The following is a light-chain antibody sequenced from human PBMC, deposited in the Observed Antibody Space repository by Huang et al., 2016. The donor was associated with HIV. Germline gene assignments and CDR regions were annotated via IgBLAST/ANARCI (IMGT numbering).Light chain of an antibody. CDR2: TAS. J-gene: IGKJ3*01. CDR1: QAVSSF. Sequence: AIQMTQSPSSLSASPGDRITIICRASQAVSSFLAWYQQKPGKPPKLLIHTASLLQSGGPSRFNATGSGTDFTLTVTCLQSEDFASYYCQQYYSHSTFGPGTKV. CDR3: QQYYSHST. V-gene: IGKV1-8*01.